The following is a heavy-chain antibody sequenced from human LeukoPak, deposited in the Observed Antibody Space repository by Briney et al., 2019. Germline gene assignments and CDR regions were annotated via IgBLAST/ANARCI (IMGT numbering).Heavy chain of an antibody. J-gene: IGHJ4*02. CDR2: IYPGDSDT. V-gene: IGHV5-51*01. Sequence: GESLKISCKGSGYSFTYYWIGWGRQMPGKGLEWMGIIYPGDSDTRYGPSFQGQVTISVDKSISTAYLQWSSLKASDTAMYYCARQDGISKYYFDYWGQGTLVTVSS. CDR3: ARQDGISKYYFDY. CDR1: GYSFTYYW.